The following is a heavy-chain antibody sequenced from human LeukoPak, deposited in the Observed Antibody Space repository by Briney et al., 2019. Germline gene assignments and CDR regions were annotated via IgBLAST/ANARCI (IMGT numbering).Heavy chain of an antibody. CDR1: GYTFTSYG. V-gene: IGHV1-18*01. J-gene: IGHJ3*02. CDR3: ARMLSVYDFWSGSRENIAFDI. CDR2: ISAYNGNT. D-gene: IGHD3-3*01. Sequence: ASVKVSCKASGYTFTSYGISWVRQAPGQGLEWMGWISAYNGNTNYAQKLQGRVTMTTDTSTSTAYMELRSLRSDDTAVYYCARMLSVYDFWSGSRENIAFDIWGQGTMVTVSS.